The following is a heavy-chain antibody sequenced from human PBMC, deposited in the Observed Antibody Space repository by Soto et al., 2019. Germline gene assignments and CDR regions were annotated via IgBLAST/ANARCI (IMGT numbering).Heavy chain of an antibody. Sequence: QVQLVQSGAEVKKPGSSVKVSCKASGGTFSSYTISWVRQAPGQGLEWMGRIIPILGIANYAQKFQGRVTITADKSTSTAYMELSSLRSEDTDVYYCARSSIAARDYYYYMDVWGKGTTVTVSS. D-gene: IGHD6-6*01. J-gene: IGHJ6*03. CDR3: ARSSIAARDYYYYMDV. CDR2: IIPILGIA. V-gene: IGHV1-69*02. CDR1: GGTFSSYT.